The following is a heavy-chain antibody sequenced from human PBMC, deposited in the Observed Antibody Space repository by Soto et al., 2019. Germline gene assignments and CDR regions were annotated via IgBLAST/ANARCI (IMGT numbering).Heavy chain of an antibody. CDR3: ARHPELIFGVVPGPDY. CDR1: GGSISSSGYY. V-gene: IGHV4-39*01. CDR2: ISYSGST. Sequence: SETLSLTCTVSGGSISSSGYYWVWIRQPPGRGLEWIGSISYSGSTYYIPSLKSRVTLSVDTSKNQFSLKLSSATAADTAVYYCARHPELIFGVVPGPDYWGQGTLVTVSS. D-gene: IGHD3-3*01. J-gene: IGHJ4*02.